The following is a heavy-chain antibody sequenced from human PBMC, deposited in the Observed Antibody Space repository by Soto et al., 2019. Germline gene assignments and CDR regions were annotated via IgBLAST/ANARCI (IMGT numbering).Heavy chain of an antibody. Sequence: GGSLRLSCAASGFTFSDYYMNWIRQAPGQGLEWLSFINPRGETRYIADSIRGRFTISRDNSKNTLYLQMNSLSAEDTAVYYCARDFGMITAMINYWGQGTLVTVSS. J-gene: IGHJ4*02. CDR1: GFTFSDYY. D-gene: IGHD5-18*01. V-gene: IGHV3-11*04. CDR2: INPRGETR. CDR3: ARDFGMITAMINY.